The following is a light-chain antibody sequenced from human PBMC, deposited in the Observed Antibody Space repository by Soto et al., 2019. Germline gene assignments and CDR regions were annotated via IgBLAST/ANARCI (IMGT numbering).Light chain of an antibody. CDR1: QSVGSN. J-gene: IGKJ2*01. Sequence: EVVMTQSTATLSVSPGERATLSCRASQSVGSNLAWYQQKPGQAPRLIIYGASTRPAAIPSRFSGSGSGTEFTLTISSLQSDDFAVYYCQQYNNGPPYTFGRWTKLEIK. V-gene: IGKV3-15*01. CDR2: GAS. CDR3: QQYNNGPPYT.